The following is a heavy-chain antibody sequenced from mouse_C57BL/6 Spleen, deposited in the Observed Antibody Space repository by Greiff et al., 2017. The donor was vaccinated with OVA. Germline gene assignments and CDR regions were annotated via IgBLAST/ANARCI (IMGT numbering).Heavy chain of an antibody. D-gene: IGHD1-1*01. CDR1: GYAFSSYW. V-gene: IGHV1-80*01. J-gene: IGHJ3*01. Sequence: VKLVESGAELVKPGASVKISCKASGYAFSSYWMNWVKQRPGKGLEWIGQIYPGDGDTNYNGKFKGKATLTADKSSSTAYMQLSSLTSEDSAVYFCAIPSYYYGSSYPAWFAYWGQGTLVTVSA. CDR2: IYPGDGDT. CDR3: AIPSYYYGSSYPAWFAY.